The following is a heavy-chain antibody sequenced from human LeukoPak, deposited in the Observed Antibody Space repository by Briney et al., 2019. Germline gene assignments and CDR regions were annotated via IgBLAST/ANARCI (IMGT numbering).Heavy chain of an antibody. Sequence: GGSLRLSCAAPGFTFSSYAMSWVRQAPGKGLEWVSAISGSGGSTYYADSVKGRFTISRDNSKSTLYLQMNSLRAEDTAVYYCAKEGSGWSGFDYWGQGTLVTVSS. CDR2: ISGSGGST. CDR3: AKEGSGWSGFDY. J-gene: IGHJ4*02. V-gene: IGHV3-23*01. D-gene: IGHD6-19*01. CDR1: GFTFSSYA.